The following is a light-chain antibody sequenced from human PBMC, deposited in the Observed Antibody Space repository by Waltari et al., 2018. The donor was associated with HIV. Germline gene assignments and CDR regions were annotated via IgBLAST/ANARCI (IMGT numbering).Light chain of an antibody. CDR1: QSIDNY. CDR2: AAS. CDR3: QQSYGPPWT. J-gene: IGKJ1*01. Sequence: DIQMTQSPSSLSASVGDKVTLTCRASQSIDNYLNWYQQKPGKAPKLLIYAASSLQSGVPSRFSASGSGTDFTLTISSLQPEDFATYYCQQSYGPPWTFGQGTKVEIK. V-gene: IGKV1-39*01.